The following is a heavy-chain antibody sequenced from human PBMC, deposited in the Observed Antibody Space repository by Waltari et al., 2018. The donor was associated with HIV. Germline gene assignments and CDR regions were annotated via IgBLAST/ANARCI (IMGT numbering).Heavy chain of an antibody. CDR3: AKPAAMAYYGMDV. Sequence: QVQLVESGGGVVQPGRSLRLSCAASGFTFSCYGMHWVRQAPGKGLEWVAVISYDGSNKYYADSVKGRFTISRDNSKNTLYLQMNSLRAEDTAVYYCAKPAAMAYYGMDVWGQGTTVTVSS. CDR2: ISYDGSNK. J-gene: IGHJ6*02. D-gene: IGHD5-18*01. V-gene: IGHV3-30*18. CDR1: GFTFSCYG.